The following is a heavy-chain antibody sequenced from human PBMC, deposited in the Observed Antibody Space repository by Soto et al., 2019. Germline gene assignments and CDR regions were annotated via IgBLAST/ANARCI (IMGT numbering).Heavy chain of an antibody. CDR2: ISGSGSTI. V-gene: IGHV3-11*01. Sequence: AGGSLRLSCAASGFTLSDYYMTWIRQAPGKGLEWVSYISGSGSTIYYIDSVKGRFTISRDNAKNSLYLQMNSLRAEDTAVYYCARDTGFGHGYNYFDYRGQGILVTVSS. CDR3: ARDTGFGHGYNYFDY. CDR1: GFTLSDYY. J-gene: IGHJ4*02. D-gene: IGHD5-12*01.